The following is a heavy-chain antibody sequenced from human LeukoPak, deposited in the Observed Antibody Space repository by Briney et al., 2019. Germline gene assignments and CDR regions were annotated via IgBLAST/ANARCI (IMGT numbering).Heavy chain of an antibody. D-gene: IGHD6-13*01. CDR1: GGSISSYY. Sequence: SETLSLTCTVSGGSISSYYWSWIRQPAGKGLEWIGRIYTSGSTNYNSSLKSRVTMSVDTSKNQFSLKLSSVTAADTAVYYCAREVRAYSSSWYVFDYWGQGTLVTVSS. J-gene: IGHJ4*02. V-gene: IGHV4-4*07. CDR2: IYTSGST. CDR3: AREVRAYSSSWYVFDY.